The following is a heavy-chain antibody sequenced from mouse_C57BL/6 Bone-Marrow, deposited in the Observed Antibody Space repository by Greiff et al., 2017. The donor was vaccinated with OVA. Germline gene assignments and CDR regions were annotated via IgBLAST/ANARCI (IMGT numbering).Heavy chain of an antibody. CDR3: ARSYYDYDFDY. D-gene: IGHD2-4*01. J-gene: IGHJ2*01. V-gene: IGHV1-81*01. CDR2: IYPRSGNT. CDR1: GYTFTSYG. Sequence: VQLQESGAELARPGASVKLSCKASGYTFTSYGISWVKQRTGQGLEWIGEIYPRSGNTYYNEKFKGKATLTADKSSSTAYMELRSLTSEDSAVYFCARSYYDYDFDYWGQGTTLTVSS.